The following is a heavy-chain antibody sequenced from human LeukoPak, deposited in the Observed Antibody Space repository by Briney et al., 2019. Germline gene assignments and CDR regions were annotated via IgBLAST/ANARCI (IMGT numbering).Heavy chain of an antibody. D-gene: IGHD3-3*01. V-gene: IGHV1-69*01. CDR2: IIPIFGTA. CDR1: GGTFSSYA. CDR3: ARDPVRFLEWLSYNWFDP. J-gene: IGHJ5*02. Sequence: GSSVKVSCKASGGTFSSYAISWVRQAPGQGLEWMGGIIPIFGTANYAQKFQGRVTITADESTSTAYMELSSLRSDDTAVYYCARDPVRFLEWLSYNWFDPWGQGTLVTVSS.